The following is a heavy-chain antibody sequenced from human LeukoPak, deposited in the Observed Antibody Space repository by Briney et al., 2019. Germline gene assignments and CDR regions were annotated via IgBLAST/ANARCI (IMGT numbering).Heavy chain of an antibody. Sequence: GGSLRLSCSASGFTFSDYGMMWVRQAPGKGLEWVGNIRQDDSEKNYVDSVKGRSTISRDNAKSSLYLQMNSLRAENTAIYYCATDRKVGTWAPRFNYWGQGTLVTVSS. V-gene: IGHV3-7*01. CDR2: IRQDDSEK. D-gene: IGHD4-23*01. J-gene: IGHJ4*02. CDR3: ATDRKVGTWAPRFNY. CDR1: GFTFSDYG.